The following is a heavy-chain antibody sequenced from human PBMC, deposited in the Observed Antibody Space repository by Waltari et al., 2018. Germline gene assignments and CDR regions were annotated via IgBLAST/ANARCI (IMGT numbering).Heavy chain of an antibody. CDR2: IYYRGST. J-gene: IGHJ4*02. Sequence: QVQLQESGPGLVKPSETLSLTCTVSGGSVSSGSYYWSWIRQPPGNGLDWIGDIYYRGSTNYNPTLKSRVTLSGDTSKNQFSLKLSSVTAADTAVYYCAREPGTGTKSGYCDYWGQGTLVTVSS. D-gene: IGHD1-7*01. CDR1: GGSVSSGSYY. CDR3: AREPGTGTKSGYCDY. V-gene: IGHV4-61*01.